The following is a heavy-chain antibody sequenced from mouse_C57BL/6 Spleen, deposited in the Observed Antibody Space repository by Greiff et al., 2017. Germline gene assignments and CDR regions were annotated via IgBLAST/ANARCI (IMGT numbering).Heavy chain of an antibody. D-gene: IGHD3-2*02. J-gene: IGHJ2*01. CDR1: GYAFSSYW. CDR2: FYPGDGDT. V-gene: IGHV1-80*01. CDR3: ARGGAQATAFDY. Sequence: VQLQQSGAELVKPGASVKISCKASGYAFSSYWMNWVKQRPGKGLEWIGQFYPGDGDTNYNGKFKGKATLTADKSSSTAYMQLSSLTSEDSAVYFCARGGAQATAFDYWGQGTTLTVSS.